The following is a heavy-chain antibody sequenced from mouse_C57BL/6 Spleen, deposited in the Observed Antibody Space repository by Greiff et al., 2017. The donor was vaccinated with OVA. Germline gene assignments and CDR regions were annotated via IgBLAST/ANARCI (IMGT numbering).Heavy chain of an antibody. CDR1: GYTFTSYW. CDR3: ARRDWASFDY. D-gene: IGHD4-1*01. V-gene: IGHV1-61*01. J-gene: IGHJ2*01. Sequence: VQLQQPGAELVRPGSSVKLSCKASGYTFTSYWMDWVKQRPGQGLEWIGNIYPSDSETHYNQKFKDKATLTVDKSSSTAYMQLSSLTSEDSAVYYCARRDWASFDYWGQGTTLTVSS. CDR2: IYPSDSET.